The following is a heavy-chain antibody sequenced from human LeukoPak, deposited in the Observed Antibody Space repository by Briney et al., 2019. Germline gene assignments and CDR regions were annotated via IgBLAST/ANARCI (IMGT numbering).Heavy chain of an antibody. CDR2: ISSSSSTI. CDR1: GFTFSSYS. Sequence: GGSLRLSCAASGFTFSSYSMNWVRQAPGKGVEWVSYISSSSSTIYYADSVKGRFTISRDNSKNTLYLQMNSLRAEDTAVYYCAKDKRGYGSYYMDVWGKGTTVTVSS. CDR3: AKDKRGYGSYYMDV. D-gene: IGHD1-26*01. J-gene: IGHJ6*03. V-gene: IGHV3-48*01.